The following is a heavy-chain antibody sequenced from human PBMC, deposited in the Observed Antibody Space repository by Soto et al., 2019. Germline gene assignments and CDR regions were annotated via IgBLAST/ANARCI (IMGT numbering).Heavy chain of an antibody. CDR2: IKQDGSEK. CDR1: GFTFSSYW. J-gene: IGHJ4*01. D-gene: IGHD3-22*01. Sequence: EVQLVESGGGLVQPGGSLRLSCAASGFTFSSYWMSWVRQAPGKGLEWVANIKQDGSEKYYVDSVKGRFTISRDNAKNSLYLQMNSLRAEDTAVYYCARGRSPVVITGFDYWGQGTLVTVSS. V-gene: IGHV3-7*01. CDR3: ARGRSPVVITGFDY.